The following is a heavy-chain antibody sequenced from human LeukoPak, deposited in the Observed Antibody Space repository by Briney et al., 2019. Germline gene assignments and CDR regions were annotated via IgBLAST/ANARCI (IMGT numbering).Heavy chain of an antibody. CDR1: GVSISSYY. V-gene: IGHV4-59*08. CDR2: IYYSGGT. CDR3: ARHDGSSWYYAFDV. D-gene: IGHD6-13*01. J-gene: IGHJ3*01. Sequence: SETLSLTCTVSGVSISSYYWSWIRQPPGKGLKWIGYIYYSGGTNYNPSLKSRVTISLDTSKNQFSLKLSSVTAADTAVYYCARHDGSSWYYAFDVWGQGTMVTVSS.